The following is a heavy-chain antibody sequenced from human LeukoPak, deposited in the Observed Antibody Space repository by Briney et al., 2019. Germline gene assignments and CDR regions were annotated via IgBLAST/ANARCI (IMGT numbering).Heavy chain of an antibody. CDR1: GGSISSYY. Sequence: SETLSLTCTVSGGSISSYYWSWIRQPPGKGLEWIGYIYYSGSTNYNPSLKSRVTISVDTSKNQFSLKLSSVTAADTAVYYCARDSYSGWSRSGMDVWGQGTTVTVSS. J-gene: IGHJ6*02. CDR2: IYYSGST. CDR3: ARDSYSGWSRSGMDV. D-gene: IGHD6-19*01. V-gene: IGHV4-59*01.